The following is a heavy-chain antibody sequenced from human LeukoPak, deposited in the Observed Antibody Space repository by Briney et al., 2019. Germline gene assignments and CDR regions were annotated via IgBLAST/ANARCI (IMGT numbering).Heavy chain of an antibody. CDR3: ARDQEGRSCSGGTCYLGWSFDL. Sequence: DGSLSLSCAASGFTFSSHGMSWVRQDPGKGMDWDSPISGSGDNTYYADSVKSRFTVYRDNSKSSLYLQMNSLRAEDTAVYYCARDQEGRSCSGGTCYLGWSFDLWGRGTLVTVSS. CDR1: GFTFSSHG. CDR2: ISGSGDNT. D-gene: IGHD2-15*01. V-gene: IGHV3-23*01. J-gene: IGHJ2*01.